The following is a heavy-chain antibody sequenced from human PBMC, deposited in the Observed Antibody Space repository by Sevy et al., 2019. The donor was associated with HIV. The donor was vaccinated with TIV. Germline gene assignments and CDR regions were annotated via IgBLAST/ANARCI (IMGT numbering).Heavy chain of an antibody. D-gene: IGHD3-3*01. CDR1: GGCISSGGYY. J-gene: IGHJ4*02. CDR3: ARANDDFWSGYSPAKYYFDY. V-gene: IGHV4-31*03. Sequence: SETLSLTCTVSGGCISSGGYYWSWIRQHPGKGLEWIGYIYYSGSTYYNPSLKSRVTISVDTSKNQFSLKLSSVTAANXAVYYCARANDDFWSGYSPAKYYFDYWGQGSLVTVSS. CDR2: IYYSGST.